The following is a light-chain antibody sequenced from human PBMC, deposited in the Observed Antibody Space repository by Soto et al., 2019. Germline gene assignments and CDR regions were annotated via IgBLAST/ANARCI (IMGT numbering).Light chain of an antibody. CDR1: QSVSSN. CDR2: GAS. J-gene: IGKJ4*01. V-gene: IGKV3-15*01. Sequence: EIVMTQSPATLSVSPGERATLSCRASQSVSSNLAWYQQKPGQAPRLLIYGASTRANGIPAMFSGSGSGTEFTRTISSLQSEDFAVYYCQQYNNWPLLTFCGGTQVEIK. CDR3: QQYNNWPLLT.